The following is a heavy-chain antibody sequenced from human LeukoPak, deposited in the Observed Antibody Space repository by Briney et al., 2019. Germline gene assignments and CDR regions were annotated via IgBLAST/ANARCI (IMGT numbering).Heavy chain of an antibody. CDR2: IYSGGST. D-gene: IGHD4/OR15-4a*01. Sequence: PGGSLRLSCAASGFTVSSNYMSWVRQAPGKGLEWVSVIYSGGSTYYADPVKGRFTISRDNSKNALYLQMNSLRAEDTAVYYCARVPRKGAHFDYWGQGTLVTVSS. V-gene: IGHV3-66*02. J-gene: IGHJ4*02. CDR3: ARVPRKGAHFDY. CDR1: GFTVSSNY.